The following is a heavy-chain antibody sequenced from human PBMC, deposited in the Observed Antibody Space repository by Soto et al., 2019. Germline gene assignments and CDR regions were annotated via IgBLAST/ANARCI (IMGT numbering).Heavy chain of an antibody. CDR2: INPNSGGT. V-gene: IGHV1-2*04. CDR1: GYTFTGYY. J-gene: IGHJ3*02. CDR3: ARRSQTGSDAFDI. D-gene: IGHD1-1*01. Sequence: ASVKVSCKASGYTFTGYYMHWVRQAPGQGLEWMGWINPNSGGTNYAQKFQGWVTMTKNTLYLQMNSLRAEDTAVYYCARRSQTGSDAFDIWGQGTMVTVSS.